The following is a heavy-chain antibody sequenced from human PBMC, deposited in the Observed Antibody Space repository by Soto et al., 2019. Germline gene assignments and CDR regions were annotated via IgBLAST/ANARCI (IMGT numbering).Heavy chain of an antibody. Sequence: GASVKVSCKASGYTFTSYYMHWVRQAPGQGLEWMGIINPSGGSTSYAQKFQGRVTMTRDTSTSTVYMELSSLRSEDTAVYYCAREHPLVPAAMPPGGWFDPWGQGTLVTVSS. CDR1: GYTFTSYY. J-gene: IGHJ5*02. V-gene: IGHV1-46*01. D-gene: IGHD2-2*01. CDR2: INPSGGST. CDR3: AREHPLVPAAMPPGGWFDP.